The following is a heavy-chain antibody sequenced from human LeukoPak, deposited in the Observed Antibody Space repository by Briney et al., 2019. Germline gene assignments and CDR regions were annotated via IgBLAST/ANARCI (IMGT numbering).Heavy chain of an antibody. CDR2: IYYSGST. Sequence: SETLSLTCTVSGGSISSYYWSWIRQPPGKGLEWIGYIYYSGSTNYNPSLKSRVTISVDTSKNQFSLKLSSVTAADTAVYYCARALWFGSDYYYYGMDVWGQGTTVTVSS. V-gene: IGHV4-59*01. D-gene: IGHD3-10*01. J-gene: IGHJ6*02. CDR3: ARALWFGSDYYYYGMDV. CDR1: GGSISSYY.